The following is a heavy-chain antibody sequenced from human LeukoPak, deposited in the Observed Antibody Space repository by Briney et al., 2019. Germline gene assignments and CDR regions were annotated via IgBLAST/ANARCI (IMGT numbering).Heavy chain of an antibody. D-gene: IGHD3-22*01. J-gene: IGHJ4*02. CDR3: AKSSHYDSSGHKN. V-gene: IGHV3-23*01. CDR1: GFTFSSYA. CDR2: ISGSGGST. Sequence: GGSLRLSCAASGFTFSSYAMSWVRQAPGKGLEWVSAISGSGGSTYYADSVKGRFTISRVNSKNTLYLQMNSLRAEDTAVYYCAKSSHYDSSGHKNWGQGTLVTVSS.